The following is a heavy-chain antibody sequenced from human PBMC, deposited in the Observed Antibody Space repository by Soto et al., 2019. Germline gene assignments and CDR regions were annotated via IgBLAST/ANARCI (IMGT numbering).Heavy chain of an antibody. CDR2: IYYSGST. CDR3: ARHRRLPGIAAAGKYYFDY. J-gene: IGHJ4*02. V-gene: IGHV4-39*01. CDR1: GGSISSSSYY. D-gene: IGHD6-13*01. Sequence: SETLSLTCTVSGGSISSSSYYWGWIRQPPGKGLEWIGSIYYSGSTYYNPSLKSRVTISVDTSKNQFSLKLSSVTAADTAAYYCARHRRLPGIAAAGKYYFDYWGQGTLVTVSS.